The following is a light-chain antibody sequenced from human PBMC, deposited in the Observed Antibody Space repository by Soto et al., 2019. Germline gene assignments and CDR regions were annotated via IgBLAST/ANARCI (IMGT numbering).Light chain of an antibody. CDR2: WAS. V-gene: IGKV4-1*01. J-gene: IGKJ2*01. CDR1: RNLLYNDKNY. CDR3: QQFYTTPRT. Sequence: DIVMTQAPDSLAASLGAIVTINCKSSRNLLYNDKNYVAWYQQRPGQAPKLLIYWASTRESAVPVRISGSGSVTDFRLTIRDLQAADAAVYYCQQFYTTPRTFGQGTRVEI.